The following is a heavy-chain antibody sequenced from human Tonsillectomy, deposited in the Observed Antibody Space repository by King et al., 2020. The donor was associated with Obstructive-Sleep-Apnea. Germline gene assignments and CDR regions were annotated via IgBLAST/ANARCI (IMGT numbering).Heavy chain of an antibody. CDR3: ATRRGAGRSDY. D-gene: IGHD2-15*01. V-gene: IGHV1-8*01. Sequence: VQLVESGAEVKKPGASVKVSCKASGYTFTSYDINWVRQATGQGLEWMGWMNPNSGNTGFAQKFQGRITMTRNTSMSTAYMELSSLRSEDSAVYYCATRRGAGRSDYWGQGTLVTVSS. CDR1: GYTFTSYD. J-gene: IGHJ4*02. CDR2: MNPNSGNT.